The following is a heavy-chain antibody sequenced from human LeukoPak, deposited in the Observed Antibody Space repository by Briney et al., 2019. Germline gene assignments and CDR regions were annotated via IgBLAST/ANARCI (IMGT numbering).Heavy chain of an antibody. V-gene: IGHV4-59*01. CDR2: IYYSGST. J-gene: IGHJ4*02. CDR1: GGSISSYY. CDR3: ARVTYDILTGFDY. Sequence: SETLSLTCTVSGGSISSYYWSWIRQPPGKGLEWIGYIYYSGSTNYNPSLKSRVTISVDTSKNQFSLKLSSVTAADTAVYYCARVTYDILTGFDYWGQGTLVTVSS. D-gene: IGHD3-9*01.